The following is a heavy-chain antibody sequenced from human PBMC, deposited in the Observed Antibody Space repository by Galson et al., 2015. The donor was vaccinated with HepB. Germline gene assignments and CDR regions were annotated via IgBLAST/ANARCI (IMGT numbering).Heavy chain of an antibody. Sequence: SLRLSCAASGFTFSAYWMSWVRQAPGEGLEWVANIKQDGSEKYYVDSVRGRFTISRDSAKNSLFLQINSLRAEDTAVYYCARSNLGIVVGPVGNSYYYYMDVWGKGTTVTVSS. D-gene: IGHD2-2*01. CDR1: GFTFSAYW. J-gene: IGHJ6*03. CDR2: IKQDGSEK. CDR3: ARSNLGIVVGPVGNSYYYYMDV. V-gene: IGHV3-7*01.